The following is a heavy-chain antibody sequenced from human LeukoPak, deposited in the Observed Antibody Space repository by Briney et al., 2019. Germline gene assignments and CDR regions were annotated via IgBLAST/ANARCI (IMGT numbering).Heavy chain of an antibody. D-gene: IGHD2-2*01. V-gene: IGHV3-21*01. Sequence: TGGSLRLSCAASGFTFSSYAMNWVRQAPGKGLEWVSSISSSSSYIYYADSVKGRFTISRDNAKNSLYLQMNSLRAEDTAVYYCARRPAAMKGGDYWGQGTLVTVSS. CDR3: ARRPAAMKGGDY. CDR2: ISSSSSYI. J-gene: IGHJ4*02. CDR1: GFTFSSYA.